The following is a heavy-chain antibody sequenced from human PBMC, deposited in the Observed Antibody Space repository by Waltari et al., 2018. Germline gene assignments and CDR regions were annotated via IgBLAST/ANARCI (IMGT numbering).Heavy chain of an antibody. Sequence: QVLLGESGGGVVQPGRSLRLSCAASGFSFRNHGMHWVRQAPGKGLEWVAVISYDGGTKYYRDSVEGRFTVSRDNSKNTMYLEMNSLRVEDTAIYYCAKEFVGAGSSYMSYFDSWGQGTLVTVSS. D-gene: IGHD3-10*01. CDR2: ISYDGGTK. CDR3: AKEFVGAGSSYMSYFDS. CDR1: GFSFRNHG. J-gene: IGHJ4*02. V-gene: IGHV3-30*18.